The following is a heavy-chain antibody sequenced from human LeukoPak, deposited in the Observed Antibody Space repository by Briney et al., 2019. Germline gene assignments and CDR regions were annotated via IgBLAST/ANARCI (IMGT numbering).Heavy chain of an antibody. CDR1: GYRFTSYW. Sequence: GESLKISCKGSGYRFTSYWIDWVSQMPGKGLEWMGIIYPGDSDTRYSPSFQGQVTISADKSISTAYLQWSSLKASDTAMYYCARRNGDLGEGFDYWGQGTLVTVSS. J-gene: IGHJ4*02. D-gene: IGHD4-17*01. CDR2: IYPGDSDT. CDR3: ARRNGDLGEGFDY. V-gene: IGHV5-51*01.